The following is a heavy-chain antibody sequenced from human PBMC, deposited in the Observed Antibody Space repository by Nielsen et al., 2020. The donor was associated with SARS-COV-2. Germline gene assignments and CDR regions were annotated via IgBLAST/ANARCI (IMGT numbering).Heavy chain of an antibody. J-gene: IGHJ6*02. CDR1: GFTFSSYA. CDR2: IYSGGRT. D-gene: IGHD4-17*01. Sequence: GESLKISCAASGFTFSSYAMTWVRQAPGKGLEWVSIIYSGGRTHYADSVKGRFTISRDNSKNTLYLQMNSLRAEDTAVYYCAKPVPLYGDYVGEDYGMDVWGQGTTVTVSS. V-gene: IGHV3-23*03. CDR3: AKPVPLYGDYVGEDYGMDV.